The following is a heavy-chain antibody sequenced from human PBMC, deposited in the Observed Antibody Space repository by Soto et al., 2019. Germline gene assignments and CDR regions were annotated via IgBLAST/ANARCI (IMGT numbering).Heavy chain of an antibody. CDR2: IPSRGRP. Sequence: QVHLRESGPGLVKPSQTLSLTCSVSGASIAGGSYYWSWIRQPPGKGLEWIGYIPSRGRPFYNPSLTSRVSISADSSNNHRSLQLTSVTAADTAVYYCARDQYSGYDFALWGQGTLVTVSS. J-gene: IGHJ4*02. D-gene: IGHD5-12*01. CDR3: ARDQYSGYDFAL. CDR1: GASIAGGSYY. V-gene: IGHV4-30-4*01.